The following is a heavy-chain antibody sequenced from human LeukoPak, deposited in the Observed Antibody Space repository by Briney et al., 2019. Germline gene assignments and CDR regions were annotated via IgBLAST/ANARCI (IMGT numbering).Heavy chain of an antibody. J-gene: IGHJ4*02. CDR3: VRGAARPDY. V-gene: IGHV4-39*01. CDR2: IYYSGTT. CDR1: GGSISSSSYY. Sequence: PSETLSLTCTVSGGSISSSSYYWGWIRQPPGKGLEWIGSIYYSGTTYYNPSLKSRVTISVDTSNNQFSLKLISVTAADTAVYYCVRGAARPDYWGQGTLVTVSS. D-gene: IGHD6-6*01.